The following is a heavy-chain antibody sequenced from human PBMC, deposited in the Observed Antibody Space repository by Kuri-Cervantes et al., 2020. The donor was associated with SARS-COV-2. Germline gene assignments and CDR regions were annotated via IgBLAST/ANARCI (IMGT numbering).Heavy chain of an antibody. J-gene: IGHJ5*02. CDR3: ARGTSSGGVGGFITIFGVVIREDWFDP. Sequence: SVKVSCKASGYTFTGYYMHWVRQAPGQGLEWMGGIIPIFGTANYAQKFQGRVTMTEDTSTDTAYMELSSLRSEDTAVYYCARGTSSGGVGGFITIFGVVIREDWFDPWGQGTLVTVSS. CDR1: GYTFTGYY. D-gene: IGHD3-3*01. V-gene: IGHV1-69*06. CDR2: IIPIFGTA.